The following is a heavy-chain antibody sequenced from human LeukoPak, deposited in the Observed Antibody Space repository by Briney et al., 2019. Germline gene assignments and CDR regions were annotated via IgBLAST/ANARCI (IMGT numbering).Heavy chain of an antibody. Sequence: PSETLSLTCTVSGGSISSYHWSWIRQPPGKGLEWIGYIYYTGSTNYNPSLKSRVTISVDTSKNQFSLRLSSVTAADTAVYYCARHDNWYSGMDVWGQGTTVTVSS. CDR3: ARHDNWYSGMDV. J-gene: IGHJ6*02. CDR1: GGSISSYH. D-gene: IGHD5-24*01. CDR2: IYYTGST. V-gene: IGHV4-59*08.